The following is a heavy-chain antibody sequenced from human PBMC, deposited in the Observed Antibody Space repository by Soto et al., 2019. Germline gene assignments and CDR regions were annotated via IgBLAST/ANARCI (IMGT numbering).Heavy chain of an antibody. CDR1: GFTFSSYG. D-gene: IGHD3-22*01. Sequence: QVQLVESGGGVVQPGRSLRLSCAASGFTFSSYGMHWVRQAPGKGLEWVAVISYDGGNKYYADSVKGRFTISRDNSKNTLYLQMNSLRAEDTAVYYCASPPDDYYDSSGYYFVYWGQGTLVTVSS. V-gene: IGHV3-30*03. CDR3: ASPPDDYYDSSGYYFVY. CDR2: ISYDGGNK. J-gene: IGHJ4*02.